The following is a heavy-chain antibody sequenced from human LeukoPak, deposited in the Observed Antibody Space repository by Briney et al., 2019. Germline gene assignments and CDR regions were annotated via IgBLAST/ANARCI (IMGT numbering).Heavy chain of an antibody. CDR1: GFTFSTYW. J-gene: IGHJ6*02. V-gene: IGHV3-7*03. CDR2: IKQDGSEI. Sequence: GGSLRLSCAASGFTFSTYWIHWVRQAPGRGLEWVANIKQDGSEIYYVDSVKGRFTISRDNAKSSLYLQMNSLRVEDTAVYYCVRAMDVWGQGTTVTVSS. CDR3: VRAMDV.